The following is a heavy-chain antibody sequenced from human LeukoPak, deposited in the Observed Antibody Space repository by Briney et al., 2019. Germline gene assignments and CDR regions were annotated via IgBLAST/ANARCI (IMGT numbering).Heavy chain of an antibody. Sequence: GASVKVSCKASGYTFTSYYMHWVRQAPGQGLEWMGIINPSGGSTSYAQKFQGRVTMTRDTSTSTVYMELSSLRSEDTAVYYCARDGYSSGWYYYYYYYMDVWGKGTTVTISS. J-gene: IGHJ6*03. V-gene: IGHV1-46*01. CDR1: GYTFTSYY. D-gene: IGHD6-19*01. CDR3: ARDGYSSGWYYYYYYYMDV. CDR2: INPSGGST.